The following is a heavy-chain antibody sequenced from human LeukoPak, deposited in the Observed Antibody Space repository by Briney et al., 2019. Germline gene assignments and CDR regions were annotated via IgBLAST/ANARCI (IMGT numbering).Heavy chain of an antibody. CDR3: ARVYQSAESYFDY. V-gene: IGHV4-59*01. D-gene: IGHD2-2*01. J-gene: IGHJ4*02. CDR2: IYYTGST. CDR1: GGSIDSYY. Sequence: SETLSLTCTVSGGSIDSYYWSWIRQPPGKGLEWIGYIYYTGSTENHPSLKSRVTISLDTSKNQFSLKLTSVTAADTAVYYCARVYQSAESYFDYWGQGNMVSVSS.